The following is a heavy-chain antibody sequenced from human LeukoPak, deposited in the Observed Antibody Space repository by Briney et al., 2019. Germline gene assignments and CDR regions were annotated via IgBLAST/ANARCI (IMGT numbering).Heavy chain of an antibody. J-gene: IGHJ5*02. CDR3: ARYYGDYSYWFDP. V-gene: IGHV3-48*01. Sequence: PGGSLRLSCAASEFTSSSYSMNWVRQAPGKGLEWVSYITNSGNSKSYADSVKGRFTISRDNTKNSLYLQMNGLRAEDTAVYYCARYYGDYSYWFDPWGQGTLVTVSS. CDR2: ITNSGNSK. D-gene: IGHD4-17*01. CDR1: EFTSSSYS.